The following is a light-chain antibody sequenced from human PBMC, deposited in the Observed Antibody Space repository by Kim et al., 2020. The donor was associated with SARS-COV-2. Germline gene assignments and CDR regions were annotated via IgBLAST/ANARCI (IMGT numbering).Light chain of an antibody. CDR2: GAS. J-gene: IGKJ1*01. V-gene: IGKV3-20*01. CDR1: QSLTTSH. Sequence: EIVLTQSPGTLSLSPGEGATLSCRASQSLTTSHLAWYQQKPGQAPRLLISGASSRATGIPDRFSGSGSGTDFTLTVSRLEPEDFAVYYCQQYERSRTFGQGTKLEI. CDR3: QQYERSRT.